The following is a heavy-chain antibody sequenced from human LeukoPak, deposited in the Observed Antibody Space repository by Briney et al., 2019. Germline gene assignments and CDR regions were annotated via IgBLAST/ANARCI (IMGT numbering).Heavy chain of an antibody. D-gene: IGHD4-17*01. J-gene: IGHJ4*02. CDR1: GGSISSYY. V-gene: IGHV4-59*08. CDR3: ARLVRTTLTDTFDY. Sequence: SEALSLTCTVSGGSISSYYWSWIRQPPGKGLEWIGYIYYSGSTNYNPSLKSRVTISVDTSKNQLSLKLSSVTAADTAVYYCARLVRTTLTDTFDYWGQGTLVTVSS. CDR2: IYYSGST.